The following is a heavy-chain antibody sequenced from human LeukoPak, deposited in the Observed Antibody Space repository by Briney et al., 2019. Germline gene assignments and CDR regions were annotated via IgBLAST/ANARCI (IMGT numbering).Heavy chain of an antibody. Sequence: SETLSLTCTVSGGSISSGSYYWSWIRQPAGKGLEWIGRIYTSGSTNYNPSLKSRVTISVDTSKNQSSLKLSSVTAADTAVYYCARGGFWSGYYTDYYYMDVWGKGTTVTVSS. V-gene: IGHV4-61*02. CDR3: ARGGFWSGYYTDYYYMDV. CDR2: IYTSGST. CDR1: GGSISSGSYY. D-gene: IGHD3-3*01. J-gene: IGHJ6*03.